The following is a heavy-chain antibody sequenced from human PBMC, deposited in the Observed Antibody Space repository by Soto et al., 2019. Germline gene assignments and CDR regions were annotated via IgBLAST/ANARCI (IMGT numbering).Heavy chain of an antibody. CDR3: ARLRGGQYYDFWSGYFWGFDY. Sequence: SGPTLVNPTQALTLNCTFSGFSLSNSGAGVGWIRQPPGKALEWLALICWDDGKRYSPSLKSRLTSTKDTSKNRVVLTMTYRDPVDTATYYCARLRGGQYYDFWSGYFWGFDYWGQGTLVTVSS. CDR1: GFSLSNSGAG. D-gene: IGHD3-3*01. CDR2: ICWDDGK. V-gene: IGHV2-5*02. J-gene: IGHJ4*02.